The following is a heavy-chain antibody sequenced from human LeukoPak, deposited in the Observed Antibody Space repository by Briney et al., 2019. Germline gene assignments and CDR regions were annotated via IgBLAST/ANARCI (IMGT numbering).Heavy chain of an antibody. D-gene: IGHD6-6*01. Sequence: GGSLRLSCSASGFTFSTYIMYWVRQAPGKGLEYVSAVSSHGGSTYYADSVKGRFTVSRDNSKNTLHLQMSSLRPKDTAVYYCVKSSVSGSSTYYFDYWGLGTLVTVSS. CDR3: VKSSVSGSSTYYFDY. V-gene: IGHV3-64D*06. J-gene: IGHJ4*02. CDR1: GFTFSTYI. CDR2: VSSHGGST.